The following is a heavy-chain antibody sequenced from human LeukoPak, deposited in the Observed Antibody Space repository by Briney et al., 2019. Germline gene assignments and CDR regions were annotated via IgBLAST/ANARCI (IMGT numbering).Heavy chain of an antibody. CDR1: GFTFSSYA. Sequence: GGSLRLSCAASGFTFSSYAMSWVRQAPGKGLEWVSAISGSGGSTYYADSVKGRFTISRDNSKNTLYLQMNSLRAEDTAVYYCAKAYDGSGYYYGGDAFDIWGQGTMVTVSS. D-gene: IGHD3-22*01. J-gene: IGHJ3*02. V-gene: IGHV3-23*01. CDR2: ISGSGGST. CDR3: AKAYDGSGYYYGGDAFDI.